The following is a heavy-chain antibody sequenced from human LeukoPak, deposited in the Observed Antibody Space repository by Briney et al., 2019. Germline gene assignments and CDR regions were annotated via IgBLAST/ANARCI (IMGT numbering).Heavy chain of an antibody. J-gene: IGHJ6*03. Sequence: SETLSLTCTVSGGSISSSSYYWGWIRQPPGKGLEWIGEIYHSGSTNYNPSLKSRVTISVDKSKNQFSLKVSSVTAADTAVYYCARGIAVAGPNYYYYYMDVWGKGTTVTVSS. D-gene: IGHD6-19*01. CDR2: IYHSGST. CDR3: ARGIAVAGPNYYYYYMDV. CDR1: GGSISSSSYY. V-gene: IGHV4-39*07.